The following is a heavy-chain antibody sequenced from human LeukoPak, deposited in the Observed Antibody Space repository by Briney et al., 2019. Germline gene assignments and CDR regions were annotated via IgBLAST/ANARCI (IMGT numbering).Heavy chain of an antibody. CDR3: ARFDSYFDS. CDR1: GFTFSSYA. D-gene: IGHD3-9*01. Sequence: PGGSLRLSCAASGFTFSSYAMHWVRQAPGKGLEWVAVISFDGSNKYYADSVKGRFTISRDNSKNTLYLQMNSLRADDTAVYYCARFDSYFDSWGQGTLVTVSS. J-gene: IGHJ4*02. V-gene: IGHV3-30-3*01. CDR2: ISFDGSNK.